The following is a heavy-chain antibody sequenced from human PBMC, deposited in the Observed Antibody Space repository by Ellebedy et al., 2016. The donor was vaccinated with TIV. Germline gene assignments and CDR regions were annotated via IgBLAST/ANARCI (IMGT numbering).Heavy chain of an antibody. CDR3: ARGDTVPGVNWFDP. CDR1: GGSFSGYY. V-gene: IGHV4-34*01. CDR2: INHSGST. Sequence: SETLSLTXAVYGGSFSGYYWSWIRQPPGKGLEWIGEINHSGSTNYNPSLKSRVTISVDTSKNQFSLKLSSVTAADTAVYYCARGDTVPGVNWFDPWGQGTLVTVSS. D-gene: IGHD5-18*01. J-gene: IGHJ5*02.